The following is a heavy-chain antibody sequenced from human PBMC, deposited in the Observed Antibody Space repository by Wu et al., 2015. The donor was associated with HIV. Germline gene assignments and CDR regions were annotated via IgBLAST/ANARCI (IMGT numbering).Heavy chain of an antibody. Sequence: QVQLLQSGAEVKKPGASVKVSCQTSGYTSTGHYTHWVRQAPGQRPEWMGWMNPNSGGTTFAPKFQGRVTMTRDTSTSTAYLELYSLRSDDTAVYFCARDYCSGGFCHYFFDSWGQGTLVTVSS. D-gene: IGHD2-15*01. CDR2: MNPNSGGT. CDR3: ARDYCSGGFCHYFFDS. CDR1: GYTSTGHY. J-gene: IGHJ4*02. V-gene: IGHV1-2*02.